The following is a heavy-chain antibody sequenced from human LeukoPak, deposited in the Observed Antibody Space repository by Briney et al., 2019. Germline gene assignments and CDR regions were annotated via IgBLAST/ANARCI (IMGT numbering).Heavy chain of an antibody. J-gene: IGHJ4*02. CDR2: ISYDGSNK. D-gene: IGHD3-9*01. V-gene: IGHV3-30*04. CDR1: GFTFSSYA. CDR3: ARDVVLTGPVGPDY. Sequence: GRSLRLSCAASGFTFSSYAIHWVRQAPGKGLEWVAVISYDGSNKYYADSVKGRFTISRDNSKNTLYLQMNSLRAEDTAVYYCARDVVLTGPVGPDYWGQGTLVTVSS.